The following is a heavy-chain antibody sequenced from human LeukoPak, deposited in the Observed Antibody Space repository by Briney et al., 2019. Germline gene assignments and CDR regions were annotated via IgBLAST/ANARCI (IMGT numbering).Heavy chain of an antibody. CDR2: ISAYNGNT. CDR1: GYTFTSYG. V-gene: IGHV1-18*01. CDR3: ARDLVPGYCSSTSCQSNWFDP. J-gene: IGHJ5*02. D-gene: IGHD2-2*01. Sequence: ASVKVSCKASGYTFTSYGISWVRQAPGQGLEWMGWISAYNGNTNYAQKLQGRVTMTTDTSTSTAYMELRSLRSDDTAVYYCARDLVPGYCSSTSCQSNWFDPWSQGTLVTVSS.